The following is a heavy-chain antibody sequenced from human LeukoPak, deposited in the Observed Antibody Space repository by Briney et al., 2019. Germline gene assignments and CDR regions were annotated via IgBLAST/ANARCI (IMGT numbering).Heavy chain of an antibody. V-gene: IGHV3-53*01. CDR2: IYSGDST. CDR1: GFTFSSNY. Sequence: GGSLRLSCAASGFTFSSNYMSWVRQAPGKGLEWVSVIYSGDSTYYADSVKGRFTISRDNSKNTLYLQMNSLRAEDTAVYYCARNQGLMGAFDIWGQGTMVTVSS. CDR3: ARNQGLMGAFDI. J-gene: IGHJ3*02. D-gene: IGHD2-8*01.